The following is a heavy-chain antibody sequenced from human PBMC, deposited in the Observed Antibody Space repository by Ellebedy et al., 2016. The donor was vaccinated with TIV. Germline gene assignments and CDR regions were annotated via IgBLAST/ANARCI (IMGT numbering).Heavy chain of an antibody. CDR1: GYSFTTYG. CDR2: ISAGTGET. V-gene: IGHV1-18*01. J-gene: IGHJ4*02. D-gene: IGHD1-26*01. CDR3: ARGASWALLDQDFGGEDY. Sequence: ASVKVSCXASGYSFTTYGIIWVREAPGQGLEWMRWISAGTGETKFAQKLQDRLTMTTDTSTSTAYMELRSLRSDDTAVYYCARGASWALLDQDFGGEDYWGQGTLVTVSS.